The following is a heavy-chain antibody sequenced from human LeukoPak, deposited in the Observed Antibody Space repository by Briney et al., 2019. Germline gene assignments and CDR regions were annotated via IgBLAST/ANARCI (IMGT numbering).Heavy chain of an antibody. V-gene: IGHV4-34*01. CDR1: GGSFSGYY. Sequence: SETLSLTCAVYGGSFSGYYWSWIRQPPGKGLEWIGEINHSGSTNYNPSLKSRVTISVDTSKNQFSLKLSSVTAADTAVYYCASLSGSPTSTKKNYDYWGQGTLVNVSS. J-gene: IGHJ4*02. CDR3: ASLSGSPTSTKKNYDY. CDR2: INHSGST. D-gene: IGHD1-26*01.